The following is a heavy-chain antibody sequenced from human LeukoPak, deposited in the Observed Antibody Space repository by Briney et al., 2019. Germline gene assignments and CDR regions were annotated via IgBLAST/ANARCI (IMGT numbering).Heavy chain of an antibody. D-gene: IGHD6-19*01. CDR1: GGSISGYF. Sequence: SETLSLTCTVSGGSISGYFWTWIRQPPGKGLEWIGYISFSGSTNYNPSLKSRVTTSIDTSKSQFSLRLSSVTAADTAVYYCARGAGAGTWFFFDPWGQGTLVAVSS. V-gene: IGHV4-59*01. J-gene: IGHJ5*02. CDR2: ISFSGST. CDR3: ARGAGAGTWFFFDP.